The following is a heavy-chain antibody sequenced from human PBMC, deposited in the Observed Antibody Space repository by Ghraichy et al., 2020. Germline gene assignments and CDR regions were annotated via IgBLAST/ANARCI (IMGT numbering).Heavy chain of an antibody. Sequence: GGSLRLSGAASGFSVSSNYMNWVRQAPGKGLEGVSIIYTGGSTYYADSVKGRFTISRDISKNTLYLKMNSLRAEDTAVYYCARSPSGSYSDYWGQGTLVTVSS. V-gene: IGHV3-66*01. J-gene: IGHJ4*02. CDR2: IYTGGST. D-gene: IGHD1-26*01. CDR1: GFSVSSNY. CDR3: ARSPSGSYSDY.